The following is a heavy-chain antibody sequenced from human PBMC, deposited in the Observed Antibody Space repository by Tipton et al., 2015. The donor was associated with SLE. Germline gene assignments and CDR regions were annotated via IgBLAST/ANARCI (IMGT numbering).Heavy chain of an antibody. CDR2: ISGSGGST. J-gene: IGHJ3*02. V-gene: IGHV3-23*01. CDR1: GFTFSSYA. D-gene: IGHD6-19*01. CDR3: AKGQWLVLDAFDI. Sequence: SLRLSCAASGFTFSSYAMSWVRQAPGKGLEWVSAISGSGGSTYYADSVKGRFTISRDNSKNTLYLQMNSLRAEDTAVYYCAKGQWLVLDAFDIWGQGTMVTVPS.